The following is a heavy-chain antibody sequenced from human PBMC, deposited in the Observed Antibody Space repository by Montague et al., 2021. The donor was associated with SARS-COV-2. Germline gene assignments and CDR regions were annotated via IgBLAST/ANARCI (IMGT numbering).Heavy chain of an antibody. D-gene: IGHD3-10*01. J-gene: IGHJ6*03. Sequence: SETLSLTCTVSGGSVSSSPYYWGWIRQPPGKGLEWVGSISYSGRIYFXPSLKSRLTISVDSSENQFSLRLSSVTAADTAVYYCASSYYYGSGTYVYNYYMDVWGKGTTVTVSS. CDR1: GGSVSSSPYY. CDR3: ASSYYYGSGTYVYNYYMDV. CDR2: ISYSGRI. V-gene: IGHV4-39*01.